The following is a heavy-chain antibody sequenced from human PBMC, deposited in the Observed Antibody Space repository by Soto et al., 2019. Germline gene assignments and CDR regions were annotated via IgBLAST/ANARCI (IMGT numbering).Heavy chain of an antibody. J-gene: IGHJ6*02. D-gene: IGHD1-26*01. V-gene: IGHV1-69*13. CDR1: GGTFSSYA. Sequence: SVKVSCKASGGTFSSYAISWVRQAPGQGLEWMGGIIPIFGTANYAQKFQGRVTITADESTSTAYMELSSLRSEDTAVYYCALPPATPRGYYYYYGMDVWGQGTTVTVSS. CDR3: ALPPATPRGYYYYYGMDV. CDR2: IIPIFGTA.